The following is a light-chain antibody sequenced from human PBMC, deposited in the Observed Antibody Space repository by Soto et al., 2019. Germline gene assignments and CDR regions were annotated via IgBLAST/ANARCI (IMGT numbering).Light chain of an antibody. CDR3: QQYGSSPLLT. CDR1: QSITSNF. Sequence: LSQSPGTVSLTPGERATLSCRASQSITSNFLAWYKQKPGQAPRLLIYGASSRATGIPDRFSGSGSGTDFTLTISRLEPEDFAVYYCQQYGSSPLLTFGGGTKVDIK. CDR2: GAS. J-gene: IGKJ4*01. V-gene: IGKV3-20*01.